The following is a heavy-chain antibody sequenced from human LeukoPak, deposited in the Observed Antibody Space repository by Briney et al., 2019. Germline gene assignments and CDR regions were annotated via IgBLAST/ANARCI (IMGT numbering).Heavy chain of an antibody. D-gene: IGHD2-21*02. CDR2: ISDIGSI. Sequence: SETLSLTCTVSGGSISSYYWSWIRQPPGKGLEWIAYISDIGSINYNPSLKSRVTISLDTSKNQFSLKLSSVTAADTAVYYCARGRSIVVVTAGRRHNFDYWGQGTLVTVSS. CDR3: ARGRSIVVVTAGRRHNFDY. CDR1: GGSISSYY. J-gene: IGHJ4*02. V-gene: IGHV4-59*12.